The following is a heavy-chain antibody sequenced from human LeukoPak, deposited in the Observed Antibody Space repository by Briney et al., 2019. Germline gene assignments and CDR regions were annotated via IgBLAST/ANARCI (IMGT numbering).Heavy chain of an antibody. CDR3: ARALDIVVVPALHWFDP. D-gene: IGHD2-2*01. Sequence: GASVKVSCKASGYTFTGYYMHWVRQAPGQGLEWMGWINPNSGGTNYAQKFQGRVTMTRDTSISTAYMELSRLRSDDTAVYYCARALDIVVVPALHWFDPWGQGTLVTVSS. CDR1: GYTFTGYY. J-gene: IGHJ5*02. CDR2: INPNSGGT. V-gene: IGHV1-2*02.